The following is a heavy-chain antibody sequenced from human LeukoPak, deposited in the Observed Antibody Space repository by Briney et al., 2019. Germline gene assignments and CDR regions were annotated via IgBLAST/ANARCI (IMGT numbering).Heavy chain of an antibody. D-gene: IGHD5-24*01. CDR2: IYYSGNT. CDR1: GGSITSSNYY. Sequence: PSETLSLTCTVSGGSITSSNYYWGWIRQPPGKGLEWIGSIYYSGNTYYNPSLKSRVTLSVDTSKNQFSLKLSSVTAADTAVYYCAREDLEMATIWYFDYWDQGTVVTVSS. V-gene: IGHV4-39*07. J-gene: IGHJ4*02. CDR3: AREDLEMATIWYFDY.